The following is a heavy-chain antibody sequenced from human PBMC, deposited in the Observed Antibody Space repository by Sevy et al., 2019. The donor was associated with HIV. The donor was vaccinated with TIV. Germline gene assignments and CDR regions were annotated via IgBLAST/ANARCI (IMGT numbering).Heavy chain of an antibody. Sequence: ASVKVSCKVSGYTLNQLSMHWVRQAAGKGLEWMGSFDPEDGETAYAQKFQGRVTMTEDTSIDTAYMELSSLRSEDTAVYYCATTKDYYESSGSPVDYWGQETLVTVSS. V-gene: IGHV1-24*01. D-gene: IGHD3-22*01. CDR3: ATTKDYYESSGSPVDY. J-gene: IGHJ4*02. CDR2: FDPEDGET. CDR1: GYTLNQLS.